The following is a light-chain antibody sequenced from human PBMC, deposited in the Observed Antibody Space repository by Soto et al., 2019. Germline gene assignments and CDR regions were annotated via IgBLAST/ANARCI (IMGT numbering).Light chain of an antibody. J-gene: IGKJ2*01. V-gene: IGKV1-5*01. Sequence: DIQMTQSPSALSASVGDRVTITCRASQSISSWLAWYQQKPGKAPKLLIYDASSLESRVPSRFSGSGSGTEFTLTISGLRPDDFATYYCLQYNTYSYTFGQGTKLEIK. CDR3: LQYNTYSYT. CDR2: DAS. CDR1: QSISSW.